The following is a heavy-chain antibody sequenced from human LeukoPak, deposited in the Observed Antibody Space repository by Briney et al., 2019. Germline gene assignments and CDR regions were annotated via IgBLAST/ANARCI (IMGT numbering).Heavy chain of an antibody. CDR3: ARHFLATVTAPYYYYYYGMDV. CDR2: IYYSGST. Sequence: SETLSLTCTVSGGSISSSSYYWGWIRQPPGKGLEWIGSIYYSGSTYYNPSLKSRVTISVDTSKNQFSLKLSSVTAADTAVYYCARHFLATVTAPYYYYYYGMDVWGQGTTVTVSS. V-gene: IGHV4-39*01. CDR1: GGSISSSSYY. J-gene: IGHJ6*02. D-gene: IGHD4-11*01.